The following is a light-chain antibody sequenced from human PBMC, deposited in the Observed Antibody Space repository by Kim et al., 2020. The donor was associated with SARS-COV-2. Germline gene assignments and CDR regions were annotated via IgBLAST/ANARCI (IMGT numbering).Light chain of an antibody. CDR1: SGSVSTSYY. J-gene: IGLJ3*02. V-gene: IGLV8-61*01. CDR3: VLYMGSDNWV. Sequence: GGTVTLTCGLSSGSVSTSYYPSWYQQTPGQAPRTLIYSTNTRSSGVPDRFSGSILGNKAALTITGAQANDESDYYCVLYMGSDNWVFGGGTQLTVL. CDR2: STN.